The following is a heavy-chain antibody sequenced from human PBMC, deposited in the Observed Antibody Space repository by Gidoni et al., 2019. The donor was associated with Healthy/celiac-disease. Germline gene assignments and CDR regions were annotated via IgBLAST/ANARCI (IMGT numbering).Heavy chain of an antibody. V-gene: IGHV3-7*01. CDR3: ARDGYSWAPEEY. D-gene: IGHD4-4*01. CDR1: GFTFNSYS. Sequence: EVQLVEPGGGLVQPGGSLRLSCAASGFTFNSYSMSWVRQAPGKGLEWVASINQDGSDKYYADSVKGRFTISRDNAKNSLYLQMNSLRAEDTALYYCARDGYSWAPEEYWGQGTLVTVSS. J-gene: IGHJ4*02. CDR2: INQDGSDK.